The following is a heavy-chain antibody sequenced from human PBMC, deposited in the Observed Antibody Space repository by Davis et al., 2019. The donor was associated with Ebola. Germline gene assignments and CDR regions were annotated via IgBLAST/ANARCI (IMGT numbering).Heavy chain of an antibody. CDR3: ARDDYYDSSGSHGWFDP. D-gene: IGHD3-22*01. CDR2: IHHSGNT. Sequence: MPSETLSLTCSVSGYSISSDYYWGWIRQPPGKGLEWIGSIHHSGNTNYNPSLKSRVTISVDTSKNQFSLKLNSVTAADTAVYYCARDDYYDSSGSHGWFDPWGQGTLVTVSS. CDR1: GYSISSDYY. V-gene: IGHV4-38-2*02. J-gene: IGHJ5*02.